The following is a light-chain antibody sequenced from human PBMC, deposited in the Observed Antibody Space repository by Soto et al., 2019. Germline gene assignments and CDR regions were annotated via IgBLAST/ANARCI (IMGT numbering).Light chain of an antibody. V-gene: IGKV1-39*01. J-gene: IGKJ4*01. CDR2: AAS. CDR3: QQSYSTPLT. CDR1: QSISSY. Sequence: DIQMTQSPSSLSASVGDRVTITCRASQSISSYLNWYQQKPGKAPKLLSYAASSLQSGVPSRLSGSGSGTDFTLNISSLQHEEFATYYCQQSYSTPLTFGGGTKVEIK.